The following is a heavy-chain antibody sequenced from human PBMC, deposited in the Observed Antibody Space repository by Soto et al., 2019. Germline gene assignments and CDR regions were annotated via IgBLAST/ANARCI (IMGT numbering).Heavy chain of an antibody. J-gene: IGHJ4*02. CDR2: ISYDGGNK. CDR1: GFTFSRYA. Sequence: QVQLVESGGGVVQPGRSLRLSCAASGFTFSRYAMHWVRQAPGKGLEWVAVISYDGGNKYYADSVKGRFTISRDNSKNTLALQMNSLTAEDTAVYYCARPPDSSGYLYWGQGTLVTGSS. D-gene: IGHD5-18*01. V-gene: IGHV3-30-3*01. CDR3: ARPPDSSGYLY.